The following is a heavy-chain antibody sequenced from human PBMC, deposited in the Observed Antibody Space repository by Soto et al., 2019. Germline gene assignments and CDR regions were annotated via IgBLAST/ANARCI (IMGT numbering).Heavy chain of an antibody. CDR2: IWYDGSRT. V-gene: IGHV3-33*01. CDR3: AREQIGVAGSTYDY. CDR1: GFTFSTSG. J-gene: IGHJ4*02. Sequence: QVQLVESGGGVVQPGTSLRLSCAASGFTFSTSGMHWVRQDPGKGLDWVALIWYDGSRTHYAESVKGRFTISRDNSKSTLLLQMNSLRVEDTAVYYCAREQIGVAGSTYDYWGQGTLVTVSS. D-gene: IGHD6-19*01.